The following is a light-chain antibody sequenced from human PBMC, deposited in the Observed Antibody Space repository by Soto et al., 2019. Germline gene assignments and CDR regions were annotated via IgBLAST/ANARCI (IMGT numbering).Light chain of an antibody. J-gene: IGKJ3*01. V-gene: IGKV3-20*01. CDR1: QSVSSKY. CDR3: QQYGSSLFT. CDR2: GTS. Sequence: DIVLTQSPGTLSLSPGERATLSCRASQSVSSKYLAWYQQKPGQAPRVLIYGTSIRASGVPERFSGGGSGTDFTLPITRLEPEDLAVYYGQQYGSSLFTFGPGTKVDF.